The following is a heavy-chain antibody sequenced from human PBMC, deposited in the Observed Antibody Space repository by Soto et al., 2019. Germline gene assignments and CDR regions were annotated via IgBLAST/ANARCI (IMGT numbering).Heavy chain of an antibody. V-gene: IGHV1-18*01. J-gene: IGHJ4*02. CDR1: GYTFTTYG. CDR3: AKGYNYGYGDY. CDR2: ISGYNGNT. D-gene: IGHD5-18*01. Sequence: QVQLVQSGAEVKKPGASVKVSCRASGYTFTTYGISWVRQTPGQGLEWMGWISGYNGNTNYAQKFQGRVTMTTDTSTSTAYMELRSLRSADTAVYFCAKGYNYGYGDYWGLGTLVTVSS.